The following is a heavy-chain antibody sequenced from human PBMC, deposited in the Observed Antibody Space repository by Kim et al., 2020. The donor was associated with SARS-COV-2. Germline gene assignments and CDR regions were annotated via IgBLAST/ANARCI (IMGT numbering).Heavy chain of an antibody. CDR3: ARQERIAARHFFSSY. D-gene: IGHD6-6*01. CDR2: MNPNSGNT. J-gene: IGHJ4*02. V-gene: IGHV1-8*01. Sequence: ASVKVSCKASGYTFTSYDINWVRQATGQGLEWMGWMNPNSGNTGYAQKFQGRVTMTRNTSISTAYMELSSLRSEDTAVYYCARQERIAARHFFSSYWGQGTLVTVSS. CDR1: GYTFTSYD.